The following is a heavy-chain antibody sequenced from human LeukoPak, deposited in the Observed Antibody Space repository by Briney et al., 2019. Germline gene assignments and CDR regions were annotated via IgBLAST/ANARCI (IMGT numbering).Heavy chain of an antibody. D-gene: IGHD3-9*01. J-gene: IGHJ5*02. CDR1: GYTFTSYY. V-gene: IGHV1-46*01. CDR3: AREVRRYLDWLSRRGWFDP. CDR2: INPSGGST. Sequence: ASVKVSCKASGYTFTSYYMHWVRQAPGQGLEWMGIINPSGGSTSYAQKFQGRVTMTRDTSTSTVYMELSSLGSEDTAVYYCAREVRRYLDWLSRRGWFDPWGQGTLVTVSS.